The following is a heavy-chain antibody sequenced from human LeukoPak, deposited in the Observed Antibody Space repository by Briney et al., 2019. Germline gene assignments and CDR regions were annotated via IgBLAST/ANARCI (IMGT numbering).Heavy chain of an antibody. D-gene: IGHD6-19*01. V-gene: IGHV3-73*01. Sequence: GGSLKLSCATSGFTFSGSAMQWVRQASGKGLEWVGRIRSKGNNYATAYAASVKGRFTISRDDSKNTAYLQMNSLKTEDTAVYYFTSMAVAGTVPFDYWGQGTLVTVSS. CDR2: IRSKGNNYAT. CDR1: GFTFSGSA. CDR3: TSMAVAGTVPFDY. J-gene: IGHJ4*02.